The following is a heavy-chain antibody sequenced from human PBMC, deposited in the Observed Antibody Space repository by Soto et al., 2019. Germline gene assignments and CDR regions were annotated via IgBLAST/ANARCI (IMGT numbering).Heavy chain of an antibody. J-gene: IGHJ4*02. D-gene: IGHD1-26*01. V-gene: IGHV2-5*02. Sequence: QITLKESGPTLVKPTQNLTLTCTFSGFSLTTDRVGVGWIRQPPGEALEWLAVIYWDDSKTYRPSLESRLTITKDTSKNQVALTMTNMDSVDTATYYCAHAYGGRSLYCGQGTLVTVSS. CDR2: IYWDDSK. CDR1: GFSLTTDRVG. CDR3: AHAYGGRSLY.